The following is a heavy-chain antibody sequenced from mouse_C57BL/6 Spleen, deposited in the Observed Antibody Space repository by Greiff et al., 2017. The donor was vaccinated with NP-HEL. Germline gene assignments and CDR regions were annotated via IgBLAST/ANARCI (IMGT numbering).Heavy chain of an antibody. V-gene: IGHV5-16*01. Sequence: EVKLVESEGGLVQPGSSMKLSCTASGFTFSDYYMAWVRQVPEKGLEWVANINYDGSSTYYLDSLKSRFIISRDNAKNILYLQMSSLKSEDTATYYCARGVVAKGYYFDYWGQGTTLTVSS. CDR2: INYDGSST. CDR1: GFTFSDYY. CDR3: ARGVVAKGYYFDY. J-gene: IGHJ2*01. D-gene: IGHD1-1*01.